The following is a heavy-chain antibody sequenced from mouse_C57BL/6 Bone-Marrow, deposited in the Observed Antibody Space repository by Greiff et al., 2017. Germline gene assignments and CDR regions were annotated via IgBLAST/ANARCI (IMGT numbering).Heavy chain of an antibody. J-gene: IGHJ2*01. Sequence: QVQLQQSGAELVMPGASVKLSCKASGYTFTSYWMHWVKQRPGQGLEWIGEIDPSDSYTNYNQKFKGKSTLTVDKSSSTAYMQLSSLTSEDSAVYYGARRREGEDYDGFDYWGQGTTLTVSS. CDR3: ARRREGEDYDGFDY. CDR2: IDPSDSYT. V-gene: IGHV1-69*01. D-gene: IGHD2-4*01. CDR1: GYTFTSYW.